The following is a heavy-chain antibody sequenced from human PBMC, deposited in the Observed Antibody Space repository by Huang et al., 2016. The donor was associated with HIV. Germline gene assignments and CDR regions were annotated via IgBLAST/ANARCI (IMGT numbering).Heavy chain of an antibody. Sequence: QVRLDQWGAGLLKPSETLTLTCAVYGDSLCGFFWSWIRQSPGRGLEWIGEITQSGRNNCNPALKSRVTIAIDTSKKQFSLKWKSVTADDTSTYYCARGRGTSWSFFDTWGQGSFVTVSS. J-gene: IGHJ5*02. CDR3: ARGRGTSWSFFDT. CDR2: ITQSGRN. V-gene: IGHV4-34*01. CDR1: GDSLCGFF. D-gene: IGHD2-2*01.